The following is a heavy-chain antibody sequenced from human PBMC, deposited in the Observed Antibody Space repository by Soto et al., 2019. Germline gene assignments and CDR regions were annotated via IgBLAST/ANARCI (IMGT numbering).Heavy chain of an antibody. CDR3: ARANLDSITMIVVAGFDP. CDR1: GGSISSSSYY. J-gene: IGHJ5*02. D-gene: IGHD3-22*01. V-gene: IGHV4-39*01. CDR2: IYYSGST. Sequence: QLQLQESGPGLVKPSETLSLTCTVSGGSISSSSYYWGWIRQPPGKGLEWIGSIYYSGSTYYNPSLKRRVTISVDTSKNQFSLKLSSVTAADTAVYYCARANLDSITMIVVAGFDPWGQGTLVTVSS.